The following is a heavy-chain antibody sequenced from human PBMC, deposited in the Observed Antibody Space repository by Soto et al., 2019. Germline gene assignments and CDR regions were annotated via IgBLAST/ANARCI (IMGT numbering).Heavy chain of an antibody. D-gene: IGHD3-10*01. J-gene: IGHJ4*02. CDR2: IYWDNDK. CDR1: GFSLSTTGVG. Sequence: QISLREAGPTLVKPTQTLTLTCSFSGFSLSTTGVGVGWIRQSPGKALEWLVIIYWDNDKRYSPSLKSRVTITKDTSKNQVVLTVTNMDLVDTGTYYCARSLWFGELHWGQGALVTVSS. V-gene: IGHV2-5*02. CDR3: ARSLWFGELH.